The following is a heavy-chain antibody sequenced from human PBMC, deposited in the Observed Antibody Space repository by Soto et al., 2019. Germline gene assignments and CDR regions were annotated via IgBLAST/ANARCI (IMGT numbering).Heavy chain of an antibody. D-gene: IGHD3-10*01. CDR1: GYTFTSYD. Sequence: ASVKVSCKASGYTFTSYDINWVRQATGQGLEWMGWMNPNSGNTGYAQKFQGRVTMTRNTSISTAYMELSSLRSEDTAVYYCARGNQYYYGSGSYYNNWFDPWGQGTLVTVSS. CDR3: ARGNQYYYGSGSYYNNWFDP. J-gene: IGHJ5*02. CDR2: MNPNSGNT. V-gene: IGHV1-8*01.